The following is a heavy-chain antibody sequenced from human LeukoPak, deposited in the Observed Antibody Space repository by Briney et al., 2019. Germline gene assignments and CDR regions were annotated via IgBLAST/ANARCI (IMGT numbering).Heavy chain of an antibody. D-gene: IGHD6-19*01. CDR1: GFTFSSYG. CDR2: ISGDAGRT. V-gene: IGHV3-23*01. Sequence: GGSLRLSCAASGFTFSSYGMNWVRQAPGKGLEWVSGISGDAGRTYYADSVKGRFTISRDNAKNSLYLQMNSLRAEDTAVYYCAREGIAVREYYYYYMDVWGKGTTVTVSS. J-gene: IGHJ6*03. CDR3: AREGIAVREYYYYYMDV.